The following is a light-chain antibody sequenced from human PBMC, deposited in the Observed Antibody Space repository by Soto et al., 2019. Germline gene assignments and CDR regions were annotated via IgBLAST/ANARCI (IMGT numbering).Light chain of an antibody. CDR1: SSDVGGYNY. V-gene: IGLV2-14*01. CDR3: SSYTSSTTDV. Sequence: QSALTQPASVSASPGQSSAISCTGSSSDVGGYNYVSWYQQHPGKAPKLMIYDVSNRPSGVSNRFSGSKSGNTASLTISGLQAEDEADYYCSSYTSSTTDVFGAGNKVTVL. CDR2: DVS. J-gene: IGLJ1*01.